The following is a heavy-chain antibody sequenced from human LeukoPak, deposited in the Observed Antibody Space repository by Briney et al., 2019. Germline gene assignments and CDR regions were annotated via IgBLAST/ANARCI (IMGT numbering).Heavy chain of an antibody. J-gene: IGHJ4*02. V-gene: IGHV3-7*03. Sequence: GGSLRLSCTASGINFSNYWMSWVRQAPGKGLEWVANIKLDGTTKDYVDSVKGRFTIFRDNAKNSLYLQMNSLRAEDTAVNYCARGVGSPDGYNSYFDYWGQGTLVTVSS. CDR1: GINFSNYW. CDR2: IKLDGTTK. D-gene: IGHD5-24*01. CDR3: ARGVGSPDGYNSYFDY.